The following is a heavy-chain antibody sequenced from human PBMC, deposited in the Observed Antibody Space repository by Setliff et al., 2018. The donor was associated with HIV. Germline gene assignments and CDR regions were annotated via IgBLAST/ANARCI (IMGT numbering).Heavy chain of an antibody. D-gene: IGHD3-22*01. V-gene: IGHV4-39*01. CDR3: ARLRITMIMMLNYFDY. CDR1: GGSISSSSHY. CDR2: IYYSWST. Sequence: PSETLSLTCTVSGGSISSSSHYWGWIRQSPGKGLEWIGSIYYSWSTYYNSSLKSRVTIFVDTSKNQLSLKLRSVTAADTAVYYCARLRITMIMMLNYFDYWGQGTLVTVSS. J-gene: IGHJ4*02.